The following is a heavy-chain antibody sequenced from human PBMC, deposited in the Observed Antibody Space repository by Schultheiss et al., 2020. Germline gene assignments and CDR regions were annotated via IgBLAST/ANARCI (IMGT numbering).Heavy chain of an antibody. CDR1: GGSISSYY. V-gene: IGHV4-59*08. CDR2: IYYSGST. Sequence: SETLSLTCTVSGGSISSYYWRWIRQPPGKGLEWIGYIYYSGSTYYNPSLKSRVTISVDTSKNQFSLKLSSVTAADTAVYYCARRRLGSAYDYWGQGTLVTVSS. CDR3: ARRRLGSAYDY. D-gene: IGHD3-16*01. J-gene: IGHJ4*02.